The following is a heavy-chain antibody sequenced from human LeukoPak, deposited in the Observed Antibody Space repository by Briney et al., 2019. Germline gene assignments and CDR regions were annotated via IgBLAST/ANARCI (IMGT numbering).Heavy chain of an antibody. J-gene: IGHJ4*02. Sequence: GGSLRLSCAASGFPSGTYLMHWVRQAPGKGLVWVSHINSDGSSTAYADSVKGRFTISRDNAKNTLYLQMNSLRAEDTAVYYCASDRDHSFDYWGQGTLVTVSS. CDR2: INSDGSST. CDR3: ASDRDHSFDY. CDR1: GFPSGTYL. V-gene: IGHV3-74*03.